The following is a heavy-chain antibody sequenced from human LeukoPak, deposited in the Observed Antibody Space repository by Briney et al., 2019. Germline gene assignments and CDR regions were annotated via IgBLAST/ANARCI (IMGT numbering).Heavy chain of an antibody. V-gene: IGHV1-3*01. CDR1: GYTFTSYA. Sequence: GASVKVSCKASGYTFTSYAMHWVRQAPGQRLEWMGWINAGNGNTKYSQKFQGRVTITRDTSASTAYMELSSLRSEDTAVYCCARGVITILGVAVEALNIWAKGQWSPSLQ. D-gene: IGHD3-3*01. CDR3: ARGVITILGVAVEALNI. J-gene: IGHJ3*02. CDR2: INAGNGNT.